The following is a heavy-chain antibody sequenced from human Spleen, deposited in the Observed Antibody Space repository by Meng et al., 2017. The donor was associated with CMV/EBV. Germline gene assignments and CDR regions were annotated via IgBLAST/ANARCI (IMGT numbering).Heavy chain of an antibody. CDR1: GGSINNYY. CDR2: VYHTGST. V-gene: IGHV4-59*01. D-gene: IGHD2-2*01. Sequence: SETLSLTCTVSGGSINNYYWSWIRQPPGKGLEWIGYVYHTGSTNYNPSLKSRVTISVDTSKNQFSLNLKSVTAADTAIYFCTRADTYATLDSWGQGTLVTVS. J-gene: IGHJ4*02. CDR3: TRADTYATLDS.